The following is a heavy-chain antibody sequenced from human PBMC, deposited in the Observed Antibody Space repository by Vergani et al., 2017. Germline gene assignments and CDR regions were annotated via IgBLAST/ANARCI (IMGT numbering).Heavy chain of an antibody. CDR1: GGTFSSYA. J-gene: IGHJ3*02. D-gene: IGHD5-24*01. V-gene: IGHV1-18*01. CDR2: ISAYNGNT. Sequence: QVQLVQSGAEVKKPGSSVKVSCKASGGTFSSYAISWVRQAPGQGLEWMGRISAYNGNTNYAQKLQGRVTMTTDTSTSTAYMELRSLRSDDTAVYYCARHVEMAPSRIQDAFDIWGQGTMVTVSS. CDR3: ARHVEMAPSRIQDAFDI.